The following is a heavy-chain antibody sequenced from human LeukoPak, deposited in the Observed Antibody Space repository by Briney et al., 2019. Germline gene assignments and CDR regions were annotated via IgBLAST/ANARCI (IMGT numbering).Heavy chain of an antibody. V-gene: IGHV4-39*01. Sequence: PSETLSLTCTVSGVSISSSNSYWGWIRQPPGKGLEWIGSIYYSGNTYYNASLKSQVSISIDTSKNQFSLRLTSVTAADTAVYYCARQRRVGYYGSGSYWGIESPYYYYYMDVWGKGTTVTISS. CDR3: ARQRRVGYYGSGSYWGIESPYYYYYMDV. CDR2: IYYSGNT. D-gene: IGHD3-10*01. J-gene: IGHJ6*03. CDR1: GVSISSSNSY.